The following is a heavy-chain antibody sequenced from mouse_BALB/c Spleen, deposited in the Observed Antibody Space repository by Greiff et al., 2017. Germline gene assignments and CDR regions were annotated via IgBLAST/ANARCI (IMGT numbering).Heavy chain of an antibody. D-gene: IGHD2-2*01. CDR2: ISTYYGNT. J-gene: IGHJ4*01. CDR3: AREGGLREEPFYAMDY. CDR1: GYTFTDYA. V-gene: IGHV1-67*01. Sequence: QVQLKESGPELVRPGVSVKISCKGSGYTFTDYAMHWVKQSHAKSLEWIGVISTYYGNTNYNQKFKGKATMTVDKSSSTAYMELARLTSEDSAIYYCAREGGLREEPFYAMDYWGQGTSVTVSS.